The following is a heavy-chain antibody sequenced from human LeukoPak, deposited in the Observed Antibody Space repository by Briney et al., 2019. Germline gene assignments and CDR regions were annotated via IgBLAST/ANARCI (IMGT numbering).Heavy chain of an antibody. J-gene: IGHJ4*02. D-gene: IGHD3-22*01. CDR2: IYWDDDK. CDR3: ARSPAYYYESSGYYHY. CDR1: GFSLSTSGVG. Sequence: SGPTLVNPTQTLTLTCTFSGFSLSTSGVGVGWIRQPPGKALEWLALIYWDDDKRYRPSLKSGLTITKDTSKNQVVLTMTNIDPVDTGTYYCARSPAYYYESSGYYHYWGQGTLVTVSS. V-gene: IGHV2-5*02.